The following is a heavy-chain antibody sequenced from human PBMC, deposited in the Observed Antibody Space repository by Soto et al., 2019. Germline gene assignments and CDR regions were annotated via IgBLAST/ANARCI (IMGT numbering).Heavy chain of an antibody. CDR2: INAGNGNT. Sequence: QVQLMQSGAEEKKPGASVKVSCKASGYTFTTYAMHWVRQAPGQRLEWMGWINAGNGNTKYSQKFQGRVTITRDTSASTAYMELSSLRSEDTAVYYCAREAIVLVPAANYYYYYGMDVWGQGTTVTVSS. CDR3: AREAIVLVPAANYYYYYGMDV. J-gene: IGHJ6*02. CDR1: GYTFTTYA. D-gene: IGHD2-2*01. V-gene: IGHV1-3*05.